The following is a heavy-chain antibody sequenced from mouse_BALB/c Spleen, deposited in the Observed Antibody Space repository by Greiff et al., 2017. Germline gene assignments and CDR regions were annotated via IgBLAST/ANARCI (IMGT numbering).Heavy chain of an antibody. CDR1: GFSLTSYG. CDR3: ARAYDGYYEGFAY. D-gene: IGHD2-3*01. J-gene: IGHJ3*01. Sequence: VMLVESGPGLVAPSQSLSITCTVSGFSLTSYGVHWVLQPPGKGLEWLGVIWAGGSTNYNSALMSRLSISKDNSKSQVFLKMNSLQTDDTAMYYCARAYDGYYEGFAYWGQGTLVTVSA. CDR2: IWAGGST. V-gene: IGHV2-9*02.